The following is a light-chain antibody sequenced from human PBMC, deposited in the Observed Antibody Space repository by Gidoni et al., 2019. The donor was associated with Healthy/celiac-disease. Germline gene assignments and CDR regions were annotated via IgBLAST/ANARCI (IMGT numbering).Light chain of an antibody. Sequence: EIVLTQSTGTLSLSPGERATLSCRASQSVSSSYLAWYQQKPGQAPRLLIYGASSRATGIPDRFSGSGSGTDFTLTISRLEPEDCAVYYCQQYGSSPPWTFGQGTKVEIK. CDR1: QSVSSSY. CDR2: GAS. J-gene: IGKJ1*01. V-gene: IGKV3-20*01. CDR3: QQYGSSPPWT.